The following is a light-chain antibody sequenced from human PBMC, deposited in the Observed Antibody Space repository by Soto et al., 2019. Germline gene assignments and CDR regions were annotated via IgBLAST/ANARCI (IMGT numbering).Light chain of an antibody. Sequence: DIHMTPSPSTLSGSVGVRVTSTCRASQSISSWLAWYQQKPGKAPKLLIYDASSLERGVPSRFSGSGSGTEFTLTISSLQPDDFATYYCQQYNSYSWTFGQGTKVDI. J-gene: IGKJ1*01. CDR2: DAS. CDR3: QQYNSYSWT. V-gene: IGKV1-5*01. CDR1: QSISSW.